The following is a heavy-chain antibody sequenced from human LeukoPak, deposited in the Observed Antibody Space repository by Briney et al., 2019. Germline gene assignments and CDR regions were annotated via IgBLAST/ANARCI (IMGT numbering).Heavy chain of an antibody. J-gene: IGHJ6*03. CDR3: ARILRAAHDYYYYYYMDV. Sequence: GGSLRLSCAASGFTLSSYSMNWVRQAPGKGLEWVSYISSSSSTIYYADSVKGRFTISRDNAKNSLYLQMNSLRAEDTAVYYSARILRAAHDYYYYYYMDVWGKGTTVTVS. D-gene: IGHD2-15*01. CDR2: ISSSSSTI. CDR1: GFTLSSYS. V-gene: IGHV3-48*01.